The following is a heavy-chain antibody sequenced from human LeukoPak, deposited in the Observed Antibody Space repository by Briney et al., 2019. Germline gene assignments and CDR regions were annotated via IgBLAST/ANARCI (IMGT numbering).Heavy chain of an antibody. V-gene: IGHV1-2*02. D-gene: IGHD6-13*01. CDR2: INPNSGGT. CDR1: GYTFTGYY. Sequence: ASVKVSCKASGYTFTGYYMHWVRQAPGQGLEWMGWINPNSGGTNYAQKFQGRVTMTRDTPISTAYMELSRLRSDDTAVYYCARVRLAAAVYDYWGQGTLVTVSS. J-gene: IGHJ4*02. CDR3: ARVRLAAAVYDY.